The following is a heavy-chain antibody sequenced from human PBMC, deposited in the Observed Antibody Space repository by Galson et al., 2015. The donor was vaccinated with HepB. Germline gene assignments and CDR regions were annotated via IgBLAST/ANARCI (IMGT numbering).Heavy chain of an antibody. CDR2: VSFGGNNI. CDR1: GFTFSDHA. V-gene: IGHV3-30*18. CDR3: AKLDSSGCS. J-gene: IGHJ4*02. Sequence: SLRLSCAASGFTFSDHAMHWVRQAPGKGLEWVAVVSFGGNNIYYADSVKGRFTVSRDNSRNTLYLQMSSLRVEDTALYYCAKLDSSGCSWGQGPLVTVSS. D-gene: IGHD3-22*01.